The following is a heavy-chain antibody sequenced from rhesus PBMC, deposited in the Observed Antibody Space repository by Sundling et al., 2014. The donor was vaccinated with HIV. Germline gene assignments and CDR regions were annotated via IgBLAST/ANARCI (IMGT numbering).Heavy chain of an antibody. CDR1: GGSISSSNW. D-gene: IGHD6-37*01. CDR3: ARESVAGLLGRGFDH. J-gene: IGHJ4*01. Sequence: QVQLQESGPGLVKPSETLSLTCAVSGGSISSSNWWNWIRQSPGKGLEWIGGIYGSGGSTEYNPSLKSRVIISKDTSKNQFSLRLSSVTAADTAVYFCARESVAGLLGRGFDHWGQGRPGHRLL. V-gene: IGHV4-93*01. CDR2: IYGSGGST.